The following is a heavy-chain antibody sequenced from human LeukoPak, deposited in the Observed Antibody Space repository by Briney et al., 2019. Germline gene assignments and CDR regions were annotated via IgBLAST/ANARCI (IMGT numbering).Heavy chain of an antibody. J-gene: IGHJ6*03. CDR1: GFTFSSYA. Sequence: GSLRLSCAASGFTFSSYAMHWVRQAPGKGLEYVSAISSNGGSTYYANSVKGRFTISRDNSKNTLYLQMGSLRAEGMAVYYCARDGVKAAAGTGTMIGGYYYYMDVWGKGTTVTVSS. CDR3: ARDGVKAAAGTGTMIGGYYYYMDV. CDR2: ISSNGGST. V-gene: IGHV3-64*01. D-gene: IGHD6-13*01.